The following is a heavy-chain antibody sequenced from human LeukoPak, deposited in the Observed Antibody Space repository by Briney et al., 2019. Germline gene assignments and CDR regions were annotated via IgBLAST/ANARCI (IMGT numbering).Heavy chain of an antibody. CDR1: GFTFSSYW. CDR3: ARVGYSSSWYDSHYYYYGMDG. J-gene: IGHJ6*02. Sequence: GGTLRLSCAASGFTFSSYWRSWVRQAPGKGVEGVAHINQEGREKYYVDSVKGGFTISRANAKTSLYLQMNSLIAEDTAVYYCARVGYSSSWYDSHYYYYGMDGGGQGTTVTVSS. D-gene: IGHD6-13*01. V-gene: IGHV3-7*01. CDR2: INQEGREK.